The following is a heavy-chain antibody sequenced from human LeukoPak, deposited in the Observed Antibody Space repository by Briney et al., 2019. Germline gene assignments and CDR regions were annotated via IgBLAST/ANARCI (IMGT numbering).Heavy chain of an antibody. CDR3: ARGHYDVLAASYKWTPDY. J-gene: IGHJ4*02. CDR1: GFTFNTFN. Sequence: PGGSLRLSCAASGFTFNTFNMNWVRQAPGKGLEWVSSITSGGDYIYYADSVKGRFTTSRDNAKNSLSLQLNSLRVEDTAVYYCARGHYDVLAASYKWTPDYWGQGALVTVSS. CDR2: ITSGGDYI. V-gene: IGHV3-21*01. D-gene: IGHD3-9*01.